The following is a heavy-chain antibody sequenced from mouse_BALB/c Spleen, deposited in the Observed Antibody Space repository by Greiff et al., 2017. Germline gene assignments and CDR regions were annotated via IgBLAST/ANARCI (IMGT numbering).Heavy chain of an antibody. V-gene: IGHV5-9-4*01. CDR1: GFTFSSYA. D-gene: IGHD2-4*01. J-gene: IGHJ4*01. CDR2: ISSGGSYT. CDR3: ARDRGDYDEDYYAMDY. Sequence: EVMLVESGGGLVKPGGSLKLSCAASGFTFSSYAMSWVRQSPEKRLEWVAEISSGGSYTYYPDTVTGRFTISRDNAKNTLYLEMSSLRSEDTAMYYCARDRGDYDEDYYAMDYWGQGTSVTVSS.